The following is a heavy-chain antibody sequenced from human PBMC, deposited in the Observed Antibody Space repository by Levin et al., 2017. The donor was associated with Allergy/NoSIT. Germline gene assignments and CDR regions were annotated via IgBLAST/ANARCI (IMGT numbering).Heavy chain of an antibody. D-gene: IGHD2-8*01. J-gene: IGHJ4*02. CDR1: GYSFTGDY. CDR2: INFNTGDT. CDR3: ARDGASPMVDLDY. Sequence: GESLKISCKASGYSFTGDYIYWVRQAPGQGLEWVAWINFNTGDTNCAQKFKGRLTMTRDTSIRTTYMELSSLTSDDTAIYYCARDGASPMVDLDYWGQGTLVTVSA. V-gene: IGHV1-2*02.